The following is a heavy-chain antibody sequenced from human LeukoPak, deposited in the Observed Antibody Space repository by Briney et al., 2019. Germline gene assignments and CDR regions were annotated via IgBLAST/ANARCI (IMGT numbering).Heavy chain of an antibody. CDR2: IYTSGST. J-gene: IGHJ5*02. D-gene: IGHD3-10*01. Sequence: SETLSLTCTVSGGSISSYYWSWIRQPPGKGLEWIGYIYTSGSTNYNPSLKSRVTISVDTSKNQISLKLSSVTAADTAVYYCARSYYYLNWIDPWGQGTLVTVSS. CDR3: ARSYYYLNWIDP. V-gene: IGHV4-4*09. CDR1: GGSISSYY.